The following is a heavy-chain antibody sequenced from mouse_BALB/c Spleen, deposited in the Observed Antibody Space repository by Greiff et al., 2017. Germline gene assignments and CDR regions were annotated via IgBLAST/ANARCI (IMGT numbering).Heavy chain of an antibody. CDR3: ARRYDYDCAMDY. J-gene: IGHJ4*01. CDR1: GFTFSSYG. D-gene: IGHD2-4*01. CDR2: ISSGGSYT. Sequence: EVKLMESGGGLVKPGGSLKLSCAASGFTFSSYGMSWVRQTPDKRLEWVATISSGGSYTYYPDSVKGRFTISRDNAKNTLYLQMSSLKSEDTAMYYCARRYDYDCAMDYWGQGTSVTVSS. V-gene: IGHV5-6*03.